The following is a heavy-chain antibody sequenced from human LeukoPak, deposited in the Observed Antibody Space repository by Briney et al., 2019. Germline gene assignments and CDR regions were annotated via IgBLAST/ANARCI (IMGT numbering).Heavy chain of an antibody. CDR2: MNPNSGNT. CDR1: GYTFTSYD. V-gene: IGHV1-8*01. CDR3: ARASEAYYDFWSGYYNRLDYYYYYMDV. D-gene: IGHD3-3*01. Sequence: ASVNVSCKASGYTFTSYDINWVRQATGQGLEWMGWMNPNSGNTVYAQKFQGRVTMTRNTSISTAYMELSSLRSEDTAVYYCARASEAYYDFWSGYYNRLDYYYYYMDVWGKGTTVTVSS. J-gene: IGHJ6*03.